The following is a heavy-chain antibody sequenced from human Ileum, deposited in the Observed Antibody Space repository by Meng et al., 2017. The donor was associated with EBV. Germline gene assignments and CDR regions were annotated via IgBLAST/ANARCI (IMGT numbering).Heavy chain of an antibody. CDR1: GFNFNIYA. CDR3: SNLPYTY. CDR2: ITASGGTS. V-gene: IGHV3-23*04. D-gene: IGHD2-2*01. J-gene: IGHJ4*02. Sequence: VHLVESGGGLVQPGGSLRLSCAASGFNFNIYAINWVRQAPGRGLEWVSGITASGGTSYYADSVKGCFSISRDNSANTVYLQMNSLRAEDTAVYFCSNLPYTYWGQGTLVTVSS.